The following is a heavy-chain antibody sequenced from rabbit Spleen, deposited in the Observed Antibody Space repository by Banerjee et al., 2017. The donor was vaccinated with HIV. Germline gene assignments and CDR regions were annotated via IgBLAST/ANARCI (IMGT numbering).Heavy chain of an antibody. J-gene: IGHJ4*01. CDR1: GFSFSSRFY. D-gene: IGHD4-1*01. Sequence: QEQLEESGGDLVKPEGSLTLTCTASGFSFSSRFYRCWVRQAPGKGLEWIACIDSGSSGDTYYANWAKGRFTISKTSSTTVTLQMTSLTAADTATYFCARETSSGWGIVSFYFSLWGPGTLVTVS. CDR2: IDSGSSGDT. V-gene: IGHV1S45*01. CDR3: ARETSSGWGIVSFYFSL.